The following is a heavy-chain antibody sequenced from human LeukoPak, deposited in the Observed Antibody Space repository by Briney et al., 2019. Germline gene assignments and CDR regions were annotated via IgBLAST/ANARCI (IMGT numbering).Heavy chain of an antibody. Sequence: SETLSLTCTVSGGSISSYYWSWIRQPPRKGLEWIGYVYYSGSTNYNPSLKSRVTISVDTSKNQFSLKLSSVTAADTAVYYCARARSITIFGVVIPRGDYMDVWGKGTTVTVSS. D-gene: IGHD3-3*01. J-gene: IGHJ6*03. CDR2: VYYSGST. V-gene: IGHV4-59*01. CDR1: GGSISSYY. CDR3: ARARSITIFGVVIPRGDYMDV.